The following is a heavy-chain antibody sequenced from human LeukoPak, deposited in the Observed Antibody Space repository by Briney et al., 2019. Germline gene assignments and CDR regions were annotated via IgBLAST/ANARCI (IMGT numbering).Heavy chain of an antibody. Sequence: SETLSLTCTVSGASIRTTEYYWGWIRQPPGKGLEWIGSIYYSGSTYYNPSLKSRVTMSVDTSKNQFSLKLSSVTAADTAVYYCARKYSSSWYRGYFDYWGQGTLVTVSS. CDR3: ARKYSSSWYRGYFDY. CDR2: IYYSGST. D-gene: IGHD6-13*01. V-gene: IGHV4-39*01. J-gene: IGHJ4*02. CDR1: GASIRTTEYY.